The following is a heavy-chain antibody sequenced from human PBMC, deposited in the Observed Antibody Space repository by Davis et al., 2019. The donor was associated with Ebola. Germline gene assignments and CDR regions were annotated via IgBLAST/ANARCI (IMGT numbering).Heavy chain of an antibody. Sequence: GGSLRLSCVVSGFTVTYNYMGWVRQAPGKGLEWVSFISSSSNYIYYADSVKGRFTVSRDNAKNSLYLQMNSLRAEDTAVYYCVRDPALVVTGGGWFFGLWGRGTLVTVSS. D-gene: IGHD2-21*02. J-gene: IGHJ2*01. CDR2: ISSSSNYI. CDR1: GFTVTYNY. CDR3: VRDPALVVTGGGWFFGL. V-gene: IGHV3-21*01.